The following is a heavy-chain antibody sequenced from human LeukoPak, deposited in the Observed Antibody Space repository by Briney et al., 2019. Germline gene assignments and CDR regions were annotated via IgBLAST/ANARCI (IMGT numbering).Heavy chain of an antibody. V-gene: IGHV3-23*01. Sequence: GGSLRLSCVASGFTLRNYAMSWVRQAPGKGLEWVSVITDSGGTTFYADSVKGRFTISRDNSKNPLYLQMNSLSAEDSAIYYCAKLWRGSYPRYFDYWGQGALVTVSS. CDR2: ITDSGGTT. CDR1: GFTLRNYA. J-gene: IGHJ4*02. D-gene: IGHD1-26*01. CDR3: AKLWRGSYPRYFDY.